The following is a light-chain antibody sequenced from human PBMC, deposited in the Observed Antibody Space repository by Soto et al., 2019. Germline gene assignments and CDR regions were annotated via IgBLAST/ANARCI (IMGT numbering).Light chain of an antibody. CDR2: GNS. CDR3: QSYDSSLSGPVV. V-gene: IGLV1-40*01. Sequence: QSVLTQPPSVSGDPGQRVTISCTGRSSNIGAGYDVHWYQQLPGTAPKLLIYGNSNRPSGVPDRFSGSKSGTSASLAITGLQAEDEADYYCQSYDSSLSGPVVFGGGTKLTVL. J-gene: IGLJ2*01. CDR1: SSNIGAGYD.